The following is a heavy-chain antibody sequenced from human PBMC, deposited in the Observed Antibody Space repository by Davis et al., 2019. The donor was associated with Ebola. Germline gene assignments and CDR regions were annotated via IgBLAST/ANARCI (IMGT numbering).Heavy chain of an antibody. D-gene: IGHD1-26*01. CDR2: INGDATST. Sequence: GESLKISCAASGFTFEDYAMHWVRQAPGKGLMWVSRINGDATSTAYADSVRGRFTISRDNAKNTLYLQMDSLRAEDTAVYFCAKSPGGYYNDWGQGTLVTVSS. CDR3: AKSPGGYYND. CDR1: GFTFEDYA. J-gene: IGHJ4*02. V-gene: IGHV3-74*01.